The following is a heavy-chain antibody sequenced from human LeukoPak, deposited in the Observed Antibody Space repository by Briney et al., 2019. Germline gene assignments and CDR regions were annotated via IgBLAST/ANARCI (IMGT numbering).Heavy chain of an antibody. J-gene: IGHJ4*02. CDR3: GRDYRVSGIIFVFDY. V-gene: IGHV1-18*01. D-gene: IGHD2/OR15-2a*01. CDR1: GHTLTSNG. Sequence: ASAKVSCKTSGHTLTSNGISWVRQALGQGLEWLGWINAYNGATNYAQNFQGRVTMTTDTSTSNGYMELRSLRSNDTAVYYCGRDYRVSGIIFVFDYWGQGALVTVSS. CDR2: INAYNGAT.